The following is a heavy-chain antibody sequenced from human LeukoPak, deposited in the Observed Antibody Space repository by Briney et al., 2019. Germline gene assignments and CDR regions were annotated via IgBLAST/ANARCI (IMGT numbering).Heavy chain of an antibody. CDR1: GGSISSYY. CDR3: ATKDYYDSSGYYYYGMDV. CDR2: IYYSGST. Sequence: SETLSLTCTVSGGSISSYYWSWIRQPPGKGLEWLGYIYYSGSTNYNPSLKSRVTISVDTSKNQFSLKLSSVTAADTAVYYCATKDYYDSSGYYYYGMDVWGQGTTVTVSS. V-gene: IGHV4-59*01. J-gene: IGHJ6*02. D-gene: IGHD3-22*01.